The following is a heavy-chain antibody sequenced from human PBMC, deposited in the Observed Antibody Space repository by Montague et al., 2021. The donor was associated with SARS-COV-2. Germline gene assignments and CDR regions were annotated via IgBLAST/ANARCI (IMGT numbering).Heavy chain of an antibody. V-gene: IGHV4-39*02. J-gene: IGHJ4*02. CDR2: IYYTGNT. D-gene: IGHD1-1*01. Sequence: SETLSLTCTVSGGSITNNIDYWAWIRKRPAKGLEWIGSIYYTGNTYYNTSLKSRVTVSVVTYKNHFTLKLSSVTAADTAVYYCARGAPGYWGQGTLVTVSS. CDR3: ARGAPGY. CDR1: GGSITNNIDY.